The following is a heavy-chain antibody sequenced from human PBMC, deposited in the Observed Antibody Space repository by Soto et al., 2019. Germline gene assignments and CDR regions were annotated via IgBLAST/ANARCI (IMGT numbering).Heavy chain of an antibody. CDR1: GFTFSSYA. Sequence: GALRLSCAASGFTFSSYAMSWVRQAPGKGLEWVSAISGSGGSTYYADSVKGRFTISRDNSKNTLYLQMNSLRAEDTAVYYCAKATTVGVDWFDTWGQGTLVTVSS. V-gene: IGHV3-23*01. CDR2: ISGSGGST. D-gene: IGHD1-26*01. CDR3: AKATTVGVDWFDT. J-gene: IGHJ5*02.